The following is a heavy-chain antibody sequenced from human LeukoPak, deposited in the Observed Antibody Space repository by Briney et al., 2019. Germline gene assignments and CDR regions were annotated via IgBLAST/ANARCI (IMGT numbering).Heavy chain of an antibody. CDR2: IYYSGST. D-gene: IGHD2-15*01. CDR1: GGSISSGGYY. Sequence: SETLSLTCTVSGGSISSGGYYWSWIRQHPGKGLEWIGYIYYSGSTYYNPSLKSRVTISVDTSKNQFPLKLSSVTAADTAVYYCARVADCSGGSCSFDYWGQGTLVTVSS. J-gene: IGHJ4*02. CDR3: ARVADCSGGSCSFDY. V-gene: IGHV4-31*03.